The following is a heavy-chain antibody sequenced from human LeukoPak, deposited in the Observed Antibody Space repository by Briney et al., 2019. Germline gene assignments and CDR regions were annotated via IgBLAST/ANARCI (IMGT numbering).Heavy chain of an antibody. CDR3: ASSPAYQLLEVSYYYMDV. CDR2: IIPIFGTA. CDR1: GGTFSSYA. Sequence: ASVKVSCKASGGTFSSYAISWVRQAPGQGLEWMGGIIPIFGTANYAQKFQGRVTITADESTSTAYMELSSLRSEDTAVYYCASSPAYQLLEVSYYYMDVWGKGTTVTVSS. D-gene: IGHD2-2*01. V-gene: IGHV1-69*13. J-gene: IGHJ6*03.